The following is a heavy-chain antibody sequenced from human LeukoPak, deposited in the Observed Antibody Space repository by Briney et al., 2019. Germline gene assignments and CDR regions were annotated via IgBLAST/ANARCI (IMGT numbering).Heavy chain of an antibody. CDR1: GFNFISSW. Sequence: GGSLRLSCAASGFNFISSWMNWVRQAPGKGLEWVANIKQDGSEKYYVDSVKGRFTISRDNAKNSLYLQMNSLRAEDTAVYYCARAVEFDYWGQGTLVTVSS. CDR2: IKQDGSEK. V-gene: IGHV3-7*04. J-gene: IGHJ4*02. D-gene: IGHD4-23*01. CDR3: ARAVEFDY.